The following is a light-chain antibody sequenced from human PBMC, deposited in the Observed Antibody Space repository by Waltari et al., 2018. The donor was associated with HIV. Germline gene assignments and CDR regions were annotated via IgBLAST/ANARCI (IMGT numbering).Light chain of an antibody. CDR2: STS. CDR1: QSVSTSY. CDR3: QQSYSSPPGIT. V-gene: IGKV3-20*01. J-gene: IGKJ5*01. Sequence: EIVLTQHPGTLSLSPGERATISWTAIQSVSTSYLARYQQIPGQAPRLPLNSTSHRATGIPDRLSGSGSGTDFTLTISRLEHEDAAVYYCQQSYSSPPGITCGQGTRLDIK.